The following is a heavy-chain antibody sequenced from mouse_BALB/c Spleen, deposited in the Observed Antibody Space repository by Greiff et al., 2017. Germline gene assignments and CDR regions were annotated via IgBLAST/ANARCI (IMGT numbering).Heavy chain of an antibody. Sequence: QVQLQQSGAELVRPGTSVKVSCKASGYAFTNYLIEWVKQRPGQGLEWIGVINPGSGGTNYNEKFKGKATLTADKSSSTAYMQLSSLTSDDSAVYYCARSLITTVVAGDFDVWGAGTTVTVSS. D-gene: IGHD1-1*01. J-gene: IGHJ1*01. CDR2: INPGSGGT. CDR3: ARSLITTVVAGDFDV. V-gene: IGHV1-54*01. CDR1: GYAFTNYL.